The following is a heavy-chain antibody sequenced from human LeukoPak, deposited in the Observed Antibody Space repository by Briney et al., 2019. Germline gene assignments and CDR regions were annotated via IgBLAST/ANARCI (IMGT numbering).Heavy chain of an antibody. CDR2: IYPSDSDA. D-gene: IGHD3-22*01. CDR1: GNSFTSYW. J-gene: IGHJ5*02. CDR3: ARLGDYYDSSGARVNWFDP. Sequence: GESLKISCKGSGNSFTSYWIGWVRQMPGKGLELMGIIYPSDSDARYSPSFQGQVTFSADKSISTAYLQWSSLKASDTAMYYCARLGDYYDSSGARVNWFDPWGQGTLVTVSS. V-gene: IGHV5-51*01.